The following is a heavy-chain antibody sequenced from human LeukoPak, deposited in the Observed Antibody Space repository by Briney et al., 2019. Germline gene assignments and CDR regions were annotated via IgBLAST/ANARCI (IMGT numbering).Heavy chain of an antibody. J-gene: IGHJ6*03. CDR3: ARDHGIAAAGPGYYYYYMDV. CDR2: IHHSGTT. V-gene: IGHV4-4*02. Sequence: PSETLSLTCTVSGGSISSSSWWSWVRQPPGKGLECIGDIHHSGTTNYNPSLASRLTISVDTSKNQFSLKLSSVTAADTAVYYCARDHGIAAAGPGYYYYYMDVWGKGTTVTISS. D-gene: IGHD6-13*01. CDR1: GGSISSSSW.